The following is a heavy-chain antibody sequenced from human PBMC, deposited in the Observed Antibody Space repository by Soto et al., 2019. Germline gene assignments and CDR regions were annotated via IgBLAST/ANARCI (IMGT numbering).Heavy chain of an antibody. CDR2: ISAYNGNT. Sequence: QVQLVQSGAEVKKPGASVKVSCKASGYIFTSYGISWVRQAPGQGLEWMGWISAYNGNTNYAQKLQGRVTMTPDTSTSTAYMELRSLRSDDTAVYYCARDIRPPTGTPTGNFDYWGQGTLVTVSS. V-gene: IGHV1-18*01. CDR3: ARDIRPPTGTPTGNFDY. CDR1: GYIFTSYG. J-gene: IGHJ4*02. D-gene: IGHD1-1*01.